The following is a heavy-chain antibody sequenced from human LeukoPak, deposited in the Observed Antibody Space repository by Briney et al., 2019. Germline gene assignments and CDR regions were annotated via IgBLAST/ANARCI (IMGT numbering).Heavy chain of an antibody. CDR3: ERGEVVVVPAAIRFDP. CDR2: IYHSGST. CDR1: GYSISSGYY. V-gene: IGHV4-38-2*01. J-gene: IGHJ5*02. D-gene: IGHD2-2*01. Sequence: KPSETLSLTCAVSGYSISSGYYWGWIRQPPGKGLEWIGSIYHSGSTYYNPSLKSRVTISVDTSKNQFSLKLSSVTAADTAVYYCERGEVVVVPAAIRFDPWGQGTLVTVSS.